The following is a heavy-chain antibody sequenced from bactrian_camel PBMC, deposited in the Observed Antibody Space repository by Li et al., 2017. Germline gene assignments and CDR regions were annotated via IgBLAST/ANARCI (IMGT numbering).Heavy chain of an antibody. V-gene: IGHV3S53*01. Sequence: VQLVESGGGSVQSGGSLTLTCAASRGFDDRDAEWGWFRQAPGAQCEMLASISPDGKEYYSDLVKGRFTISQDKGKNTVYLLMNSLKPDDSGTYYCAYESGTTPDLCRRRGPGGYFGQGTQVTVS. CDR2: ISPDGKE. CDR1: RGFDDRDAE. D-gene: IGHD7*01. J-gene: IGHJ4*01.